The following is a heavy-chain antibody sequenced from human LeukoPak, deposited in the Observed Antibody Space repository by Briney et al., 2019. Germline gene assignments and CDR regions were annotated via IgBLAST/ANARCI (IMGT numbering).Heavy chain of an antibody. CDR2: IYPGDSDT. V-gene: IGHV5-51*01. J-gene: IGHJ6*02. CDR1: GYSFTSYW. Sequence: GESLKISCKGSGYSFTSYWIGWVRQKPGKGLEWMGIIYPGDSDTRYSPSFQGQVTISADKSTSTAYLQWSSLKASDTAMYYCARISASITGTTDYYYYGMDVWGQGTTVTVSS. CDR3: ARISASITGTTDYYYYGMDV. D-gene: IGHD1-7*01.